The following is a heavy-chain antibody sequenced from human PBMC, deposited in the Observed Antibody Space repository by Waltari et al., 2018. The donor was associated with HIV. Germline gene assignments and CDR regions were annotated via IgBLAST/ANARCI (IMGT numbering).Heavy chain of an antibody. V-gene: IGHV1-18*01. Sequence: QVQLVPSGAEVKKPGASVKVSCKASGYTFTNYEIGWVRQAPGQGLEWMGWISVYNGNTNYTQKMQGRVTLTTDTSKNIAYMELRSLRYDDTAVYYCARVLAVPAASNYMDVWGKGTTVTVSS. CDR3: ARVLAVPAASNYMDV. D-gene: IGHD2-2*01. CDR2: ISVYNGNT. J-gene: IGHJ6*03. CDR1: GYTFTNYE.